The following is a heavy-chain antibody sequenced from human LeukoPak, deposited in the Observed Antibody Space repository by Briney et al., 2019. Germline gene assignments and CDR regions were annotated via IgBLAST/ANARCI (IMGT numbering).Heavy chain of an antibody. Sequence: GASVKVSCKASGGTFSSYAISWVRQAPGQGLEWMGRIIPILGIANYAQKFQGRVTITADKSTSTAYMELSSLGSEDTAVYYCARESDYDFWSGWFDYWGQGTLVTVSS. D-gene: IGHD3-3*01. CDR3: ARESDYDFWSGWFDY. J-gene: IGHJ4*02. CDR1: GGTFSSYA. V-gene: IGHV1-69*04. CDR2: IIPILGIA.